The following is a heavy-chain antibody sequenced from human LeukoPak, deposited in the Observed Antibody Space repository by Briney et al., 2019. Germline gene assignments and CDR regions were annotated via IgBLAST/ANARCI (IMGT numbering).Heavy chain of an antibody. Sequence: ASVKVSCKASGYTFTSYGISWVRQAPGQGLEWMGWISAYNGNTNYAQKLQGRVTMTTDTSTSTAYMELRSLRSDDTAVYYCARLQKRITMVRGVMGSTSDYFDYWGQGTLVTVSS. CDR1: GYTFTSYG. J-gene: IGHJ4*02. D-gene: IGHD3-10*01. V-gene: IGHV1-18*01. CDR3: ARLQKRITMVRGVMGSTSDYFDY. CDR2: ISAYNGNT.